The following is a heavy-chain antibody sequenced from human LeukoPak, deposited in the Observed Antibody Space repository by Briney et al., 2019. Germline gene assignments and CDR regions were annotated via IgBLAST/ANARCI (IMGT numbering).Heavy chain of an antibody. D-gene: IGHD6-13*01. CDR1: GFTFGDYA. CDR2: IRSKAYGGTT. Sequence: GGSLRLSCTASGFTFGDYAMSWFRQAPGKGLEWVGFIRSKAYGGTTEYAASVKGRFTISRDDSKSIAYLQMNSLKTEDTAVYHCTRVRPSLAAAGTRMDVWGQGTTVTVSS. CDR3: TRVRPSLAAAGTRMDV. V-gene: IGHV3-49*03. J-gene: IGHJ6*02.